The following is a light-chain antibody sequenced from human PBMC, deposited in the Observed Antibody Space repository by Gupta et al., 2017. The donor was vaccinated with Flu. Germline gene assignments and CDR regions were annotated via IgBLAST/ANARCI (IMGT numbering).Light chain of an antibody. CDR2: GAS. CDR3: QQYDDWPPIT. J-gene: IGKJ5*01. V-gene: IGKV3-15*01. CDR1: QSVSSN. Sequence: EIVMTQSPDTLSVSPGERATLSCRASQSVSSNLAWYQQKPGQAPRLLIYGASTRATGIAARFSGSGSGTEFTLTISSRLSEDFAVYYCQQYDDWPPITFGQGTRLEIK.